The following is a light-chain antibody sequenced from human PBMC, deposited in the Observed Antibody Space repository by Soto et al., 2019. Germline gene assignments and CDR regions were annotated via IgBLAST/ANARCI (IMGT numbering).Light chain of an antibody. CDR2: LGS. J-gene: IGKJ1*01. CDR3: HQYLTNSWT. V-gene: IGKV2-28*01. CDR1: PSPLLSNGYNY. Sequence: DIVLAQSQLSLAVTPGQPAAISCRSCPSPLLSNGYNYLDWYLQKPGQSPQLLIYLGSNRASGVPDRFSGSGSGTDFTLTISNLQAEDVAVYYCHQYLTNSWTFGQGTKVDIK.